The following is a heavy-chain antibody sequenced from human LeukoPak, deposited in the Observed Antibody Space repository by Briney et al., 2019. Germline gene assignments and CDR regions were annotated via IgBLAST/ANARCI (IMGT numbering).Heavy chain of an antibody. CDR2: MNPNSGNT. V-gene: IGHV1-8*01. CDR3: ARGRPLWWEPPTSNWFDP. Sequence: ASVKVSCKASGYTFTSYDINWVRLATGQGLEWMGWMNPNSGNTGYAQKFQGRVTMTRNTSISTAYMELSSLRSEDTAVYYCARGRPLWWEPPTSNWFDPWGQGTLVTVSS. J-gene: IGHJ5*02. D-gene: IGHD2-21*01. CDR1: GYTFTSYD.